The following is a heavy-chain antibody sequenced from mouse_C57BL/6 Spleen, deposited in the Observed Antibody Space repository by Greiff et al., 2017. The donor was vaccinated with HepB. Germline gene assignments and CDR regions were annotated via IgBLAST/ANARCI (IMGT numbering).Heavy chain of an antibody. V-gene: IGHV5-6*01. J-gene: IGHJ2*01. CDR2: ISSGGSYT. CDR1: GFTFSSYG. CDR3: ARSSTMVTPFDY. D-gene: IGHD2-2*01. Sequence: EVKLMESGGDLVKPGGSLKLSCAASGFTFSSYGMSWVRQTPDKRLEWVATISSGGSYTYYPDSVKGRFTISRDNAKNTLYLQMSSLKSEDTAMYYCARSSTMVTPFDYWGQGTTLTVSS.